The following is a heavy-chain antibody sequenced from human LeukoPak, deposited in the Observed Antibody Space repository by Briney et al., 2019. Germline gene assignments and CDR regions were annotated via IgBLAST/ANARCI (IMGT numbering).Heavy chain of an antibody. CDR1: GYTFTSYY. D-gene: IGHD3-9*01. Sequence: ASVKVSCKASGYTFTSYYMHWVRQAPGQGLEWMGIINPSGGSTSYAQKFQGRVTMTRDTSTSTVYMELSSLRSEDTAVYYCARTIKALRYFDWSLSYFDYRGQGTLVTVSS. J-gene: IGHJ4*02. CDR2: INPSGGST. CDR3: ARTIKALRYFDWSLSYFDY. V-gene: IGHV1-46*01.